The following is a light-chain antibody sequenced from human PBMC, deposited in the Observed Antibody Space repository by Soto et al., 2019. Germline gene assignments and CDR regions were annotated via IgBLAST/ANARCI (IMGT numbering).Light chain of an antibody. J-gene: IGKJ3*01. V-gene: IGKV3-15*01. CDR2: GAS. CDR1: QSVSSN. Sequence: EIVMTQSPATLSVSPGERATLSCRASQSVSSNLAWYQQKPGQAPRLLIYGASTRATGIPARFSGSGSGTEFTPTISSLQSEDFVVYYCQEYNNWPGTFGPGTKVDIK. CDR3: QEYNNWPGT.